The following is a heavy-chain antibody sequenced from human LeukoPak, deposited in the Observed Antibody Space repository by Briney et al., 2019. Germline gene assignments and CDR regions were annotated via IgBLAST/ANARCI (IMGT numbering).Heavy chain of an antibody. V-gene: IGHV4-61*02. J-gene: IGHJ4*02. Sequence: SETLSLTCTVSGGSISSGSYYWSWIRQPAGKGLEWIGRIYTSGSTNYNPSLKSRVTISVDTSKNQFSLKLSSVTAADTAVYYCATGSGSYSGDYFDYWGQGTLVTVSS. D-gene: IGHD1-26*01. CDR2: IYTSGST. CDR3: ATGSGSYSGDYFDY. CDR1: GGSISSGSYY.